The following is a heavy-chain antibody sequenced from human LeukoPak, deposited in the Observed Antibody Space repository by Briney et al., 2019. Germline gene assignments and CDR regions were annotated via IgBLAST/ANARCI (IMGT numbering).Heavy chain of an antibody. CDR3: ARDAITMVRGVIGY. CDR2: INPNSGGT. CDR1: GYTFTSYD. V-gene: IGHV1-2*02. J-gene: IGHJ4*02. D-gene: IGHD3-10*01. Sequence: ASVKVSCKASGYTFTSYDINWVRQATGQGLEWMGWINPNSGGTNYAQKFQGRVTMTRDTSISTAYMELSRLRSDDTAVYYCARDAITMVRGVIGYWGQGTLVTVSS.